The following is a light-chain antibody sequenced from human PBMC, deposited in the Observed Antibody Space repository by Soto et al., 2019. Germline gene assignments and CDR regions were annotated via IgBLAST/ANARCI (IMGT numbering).Light chain of an antibody. V-gene: IGKV1-39*01. J-gene: IGKJ1*01. Sequence: DIHTTQSVSFLSASVGERVTITCWASQSISSYLNWYQQKPGKAPKLLIYAASSLQSGVPSRFSGSGSGTDFTLTISSLQPEDIATYYCQDSYSTSFGQGTKVDIK. CDR1: QSISSY. CDR2: AAS. CDR3: QDSYSTS.